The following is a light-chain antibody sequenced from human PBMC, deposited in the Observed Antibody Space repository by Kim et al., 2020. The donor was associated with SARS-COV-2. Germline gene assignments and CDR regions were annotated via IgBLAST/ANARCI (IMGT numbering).Light chain of an antibody. Sequence: SPGESATVSCRASQSVSSSYLAWYQQKPGQAPRLLIYGASSRATGIPDRFSGSGSGTDFTLTISRLEPEDFAVYYCQQYGSSPNTFGGGTKVDIK. J-gene: IGKJ4*01. V-gene: IGKV3-20*01. CDR2: GAS. CDR1: QSVSSSY. CDR3: QQYGSSPNT.